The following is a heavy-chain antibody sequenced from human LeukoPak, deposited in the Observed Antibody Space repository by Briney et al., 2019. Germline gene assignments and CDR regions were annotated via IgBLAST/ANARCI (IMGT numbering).Heavy chain of an antibody. CDR2: ISDDSNYI. V-gene: IGHV3-21*01. J-gene: IGHJ4*02. CDR1: GFTFSVYS. D-gene: IGHD6-13*01. CDR3: ARGKSIAAAGYFDY. Sequence: GGSLRLSCAASGFTFSVYSMSWVRQAPGKGLEWVSSISDDSNYIYYADSVEGRFTISRDNAKNSLYLQMNSLRAEDTAVYYCARGKSIAAAGYFDYWGQGTLVTVSS.